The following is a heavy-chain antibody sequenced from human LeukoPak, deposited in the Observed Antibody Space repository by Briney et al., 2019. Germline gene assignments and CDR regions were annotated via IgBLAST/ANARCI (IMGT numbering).Heavy chain of an antibody. V-gene: IGHV3-7*01. D-gene: IGHD3-3*01. CDR1: GFTFSSYW. CDR2: IKQDGSET. J-gene: IGHJ6*02. CDR3: ARDSLFGVVISSPNPNYGMDV. Sequence: GSLRLSCEASGFTFSSYWMNWVRQAPGKGLEWVANIKQDGSETYYVNSVKGRFTISRDNAKNSLYLEMNNLRAEDTAVYYCARDSLFGVVISSPNPNYGMDVWGQGTTVTVSS.